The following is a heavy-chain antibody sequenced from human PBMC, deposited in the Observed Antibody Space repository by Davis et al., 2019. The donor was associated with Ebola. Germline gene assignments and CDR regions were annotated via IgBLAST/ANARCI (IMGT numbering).Heavy chain of an antibody. J-gene: IGHJ6*02. CDR1: GFTFDDYA. Sequence: SLKISCAASGFTFDDYAMHWVRQAPGKGLEWVSGISWNSGSIGYADSVKGRFTISRDNAKNSLYLQMNSLRAEDTAVYYCARDLQLLLSSYYYYYYGMDVWGQGTTVTVSS. CDR3: ARDLQLLLSSYYYYYYGMDV. CDR2: ISWNSGSI. D-gene: IGHD2-2*01. V-gene: IGHV3-9*01.